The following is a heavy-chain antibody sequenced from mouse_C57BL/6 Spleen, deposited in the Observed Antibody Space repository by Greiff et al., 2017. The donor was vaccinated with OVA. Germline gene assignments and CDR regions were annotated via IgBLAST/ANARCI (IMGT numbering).Heavy chain of an antibody. V-gene: IGHV1-15*01. CDR3: TTTAVVPRDWDFDV. CDR1: GYTFTDYE. CDR2: IDPETGGT. J-gene: IGHJ1*03. Sequence: VQLQQSGAELVRPGASVTLSCKASGYTFTDYEMHWVKQTPVHGLEWIGAIDPETGGTAYNQKFKGKAILTADKSSSTAYMELRSLTSEDSAVYYCTTTAVVPRDWDFDVWGTGTTVTVA. D-gene: IGHD1-1*01.